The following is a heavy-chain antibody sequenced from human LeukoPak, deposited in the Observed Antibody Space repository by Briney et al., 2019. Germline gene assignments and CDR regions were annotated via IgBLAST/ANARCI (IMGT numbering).Heavy chain of an antibody. Sequence: SETLSLTCAVYGGSFSGYYWSWIRQPPGKGLGWIGEINHSGSTNSNPSLTSQVTISVDTSKNQFSLTLRPVTAAATAVSYCARLAGTLYYFDYWGQGTLVTVSS. V-gene: IGHV4-34*01. J-gene: IGHJ4*02. D-gene: IGHD6-19*01. CDR1: GGSFSGYY. CDR2: INHSGST. CDR3: ARLAGTLYYFDY.